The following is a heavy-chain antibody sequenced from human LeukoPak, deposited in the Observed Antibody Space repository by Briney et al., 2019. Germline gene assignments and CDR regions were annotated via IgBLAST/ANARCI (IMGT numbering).Heavy chain of an antibody. Sequence: SVKVSCKASGGTFSSYAISWVRQAPGQGLEWMGGIIPIFGTANYAQKFQGRVTITADESMSTAYMELSSLRSEDTAVYYCARNTGYCSSTSCHHPWFDPWGQGTLVTVSS. J-gene: IGHJ5*02. CDR2: IIPIFGTA. CDR3: ARNTGYCSSTSCHHPWFDP. D-gene: IGHD2-2*01. CDR1: GGTFSSYA. V-gene: IGHV1-69*13.